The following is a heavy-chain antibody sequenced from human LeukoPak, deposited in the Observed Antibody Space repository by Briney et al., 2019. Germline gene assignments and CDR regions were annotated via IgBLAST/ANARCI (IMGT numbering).Heavy chain of an antibody. Sequence: SETLSLTCTVSGGSISSYYWSWIRQPPGKGLEWIGCIYHSGTTDYNPSLKSRVTISVDTSKNQVSLKLTSVTAADMAVYYCARHAARDVYTSFDYWGQGTLLTVSS. V-gene: IGHV4-59*08. CDR3: ARHAARDVYTSFDY. CDR2: IYHSGTT. J-gene: IGHJ4*02. CDR1: GGSISSYY. D-gene: IGHD5-24*01.